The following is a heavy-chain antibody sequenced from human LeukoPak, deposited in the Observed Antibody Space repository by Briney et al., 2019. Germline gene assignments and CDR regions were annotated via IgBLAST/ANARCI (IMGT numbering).Heavy chain of an antibody. Sequence: GGSLRLSCAASGFTFSSYEMNWVRQAPGKGREWVSYISSSGSTIYYADSVKGRFTISRDNAKNSLYLQMNSLRAEDTAVYYCARVDTAMVNAFDIWGQGTMVTVSS. J-gene: IGHJ3*02. CDR3: ARVDTAMVNAFDI. D-gene: IGHD5-18*01. CDR1: GFTFSSYE. CDR2: ISSSGSTI. V-gene: IGHV3-48*03.